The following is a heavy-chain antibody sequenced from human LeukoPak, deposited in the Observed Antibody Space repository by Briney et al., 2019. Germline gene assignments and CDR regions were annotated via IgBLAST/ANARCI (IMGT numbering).Heavy chain of an antibody. CDR1: GFTFSSHS. Sequence: GGSLRLSCAASGFTFSSHSMNWVRQSPGKGLEWVSSISSGSSYIHHADSVKGRFTISRDNAQNSLYLQMNSLRAEDTAVYYCASHTSGWLVYWGQGTLVTVSS. J-gene: IGHJ4*02. V-gene: IGHV3-21*01. CDR3: ASHTSGWLVY. CDR2: ISSGSSYI. D-gene: IGHD6-19*01.